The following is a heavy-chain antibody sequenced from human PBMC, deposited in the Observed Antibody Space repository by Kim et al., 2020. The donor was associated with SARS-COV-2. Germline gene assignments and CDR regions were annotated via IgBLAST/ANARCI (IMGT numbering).Heavy chain of an antibody. CDR1: GGSFSGYY. D-gene: IGHD3-3*01. J-gene: IGHJ4*02. CDR2: INHSGST. CDR3: ARVRAAYFGVVTLYYFDY. Sequence: SETLSLTCAVYGGSFSGYYWSWIRQPPGKGLEWIGEINHSGSTNYNPSLKSRVTISVDTSKNQFSLKLSSVTAADTAVYYCARVRAAYFGVVTLYYFDYWGQGTLVTVSS. V-gene: IGHV4-34*01.